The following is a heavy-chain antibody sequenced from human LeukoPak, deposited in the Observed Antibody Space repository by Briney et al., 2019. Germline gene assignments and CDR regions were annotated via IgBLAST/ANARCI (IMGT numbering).Heavy chain of an antibody. V-gene: IGHV1-2*04. CDR3: ARGGIYSSSWYGFTDAFDI. Sequence: GASVKVSCKASGYTFTGYYMHWVRRAPGQGLEWMGWINPNSGGTNYAQKFQGWVTMTRDTSISTAYMELSRLRSDDTAVYYCARGGIYSSSWYGFTDAFDIWGQGTMVTVSS. CDR2: INPNSGGT. D-gene: IGHD6-13*01. CDR1: GYTFTGYY. J-gene: IGHJ3*02.